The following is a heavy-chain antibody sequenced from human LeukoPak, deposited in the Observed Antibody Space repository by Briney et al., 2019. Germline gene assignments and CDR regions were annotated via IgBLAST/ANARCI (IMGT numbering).Heavy chain of an antibody. CDR1: GYTFTGYY. J-gene: IGHJ4*02. D-gene: IGHD3-10*01. CDR2: INPNSGGK. Sequence: ASVKLSCKASGYTFTGYYLHWMWLRHGQGQGLVGCINPNSGGKNYAQKFQGMVTMTRDTSISTAYMELSRLRSDDTAVYYCARDSGERGSGSYLIAYWGQGTLVTVSS. CDR3: ARDSGERGSGSYLIAY. V-gene: IGHV1-2*02.